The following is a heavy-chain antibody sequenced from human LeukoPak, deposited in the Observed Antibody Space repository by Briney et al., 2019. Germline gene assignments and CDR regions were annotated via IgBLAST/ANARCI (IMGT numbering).Heavy chain of an antibody. J-gene: IGHJ4*02. V-gene: IGHV4-4*02. Sequence: SGTLSLTCAVSGASISSSNWWSWVRQPPGRGLEWIGEIYHSGSTNYNPSLKSRVTISLDKSKNQFSLKLNSVTAADTAVYYCARNYDGSGYYLYWGQGTLVTVSS. CDR1: GASISSSNW. CDR2: IYHSGST. CDR3: ARNYDGSGYYLY. D-gene: IGHD3-22*01.